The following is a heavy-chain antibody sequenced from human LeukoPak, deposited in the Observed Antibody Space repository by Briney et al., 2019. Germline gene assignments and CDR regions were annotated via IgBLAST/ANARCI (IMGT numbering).Heavy chain of an antibody. CDR1: GFTFSSYG. J-gene: IGHJ4*02. V-gene: IGHV3-30*18. CDR3: AKVLDGDPYDY. CDR2: ISYDGSNK. D-gene: IGHD4-17*01. Sequence: GGSLRLSCAASGFTFSSYGMHWVRQAPGKGLEWVAVISYDGSNKYYADSVKGRFAISRDNSKNTLYLQMNSLRAEDTAVYYCAKVLDGDPYDYWGQGTLVTVSS.